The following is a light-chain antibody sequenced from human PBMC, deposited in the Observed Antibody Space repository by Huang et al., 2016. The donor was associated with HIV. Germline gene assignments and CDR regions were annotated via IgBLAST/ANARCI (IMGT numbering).Light chain of an antibody. J-gene: IGKJ5*01. V-gene: IGKV3-15*01. CDR1: HSVSSN. CDR3: QHYNNWPPEIT. CDR2: GAS. Sequence: EIVMTQSPATLSVSPGERATLSCRASHSVSSNLAWYQQKPGQAPRLLIYGASTRATGIPARFSGSGSGTEFTPTISSLQSEDFAVYYCQHYNNWPPEITFGQGTRLEIK.